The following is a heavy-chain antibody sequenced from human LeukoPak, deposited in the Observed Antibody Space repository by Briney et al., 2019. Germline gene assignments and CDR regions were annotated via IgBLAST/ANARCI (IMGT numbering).Heavy chain of an antibody. CDR3: ARERTSAAEYFQH. D-gene: IGHD1-14*01. V-gene: IGHV4-4*02. CDR1: GGSISSSNW. J-gene: IGHJ1*01. CDR2: IYHSGST. Sequence: SETLSLTCAVSGGSISSSNWWSWVRQPPGKGLEWIGEIYHSGSTNYNPSLKSRVTISVDKSKNQFSLKLSSVTAADTAVYYCARERTSAAEYFQHWGQGTLVTVSS.